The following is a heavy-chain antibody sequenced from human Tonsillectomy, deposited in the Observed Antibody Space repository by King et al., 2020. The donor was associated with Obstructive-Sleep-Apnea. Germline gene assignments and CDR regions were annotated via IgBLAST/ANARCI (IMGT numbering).Heavy chain of an antibody. J-gene: IGHJ6*02. CDR3: ARHGAAVHFYGMDV. Sequence: VQLVESGAEVKKPGESLRISCQGSGYSFSSYWIAWVRQMPGKGLEWSGIIYPGDSDIKYSPSFQGQVTISVDKSISTAYLQWSSLKASDSAIYYCARHGAAVHFYGMDVWGQGTTVTVS. V-gene: IGHV5-51*01. D-gene: IGHD6-13*01. CDR2: IYPGDSDI. CDR1: GYSFSSYW.